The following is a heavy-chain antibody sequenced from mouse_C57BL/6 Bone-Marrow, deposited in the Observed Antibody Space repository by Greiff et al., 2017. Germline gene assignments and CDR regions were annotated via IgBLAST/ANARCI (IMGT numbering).Heavy chain of an antibody. CDR2: IVPEDGET. CDR1: GFNIKDYY. V-gene: IGHV14-2*01. CDR3: GVPWFAY. Sequence: VQLQQSGAELVRPGASVKLSCKASGFNIKDYYMHWVKQRTEQGLEWIGRIVPEDGETKYAPNFQGKATITAATASNTAYLQRSSLTSEDTAVYYCGVPWFAYWCQGTLVTVAA. J-gene: IGHJ3*01.